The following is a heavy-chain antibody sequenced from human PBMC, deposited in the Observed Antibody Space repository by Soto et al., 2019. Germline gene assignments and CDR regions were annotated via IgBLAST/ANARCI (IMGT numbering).Heavy chain of an antibody. Sequence: GRSLRVSCAASGFTFSSYGIHWVRQAPGKGLEWVAVISYDGSNKYYADSVKGRFTISRDNSKNTLYLQMNSLRAEDTAVYYCAKDNLGYSSGWTDYYYYGMDVWGQGTTVTVSS. CDR3: AKDNLGYSSGWTDYYYYGMDV. V-gene: IGHV3-30*18. CDR2: ISYDGSNK. CDR1: GFTFSSYG. D-gene: IGHD6-19*01. J-gene: IGHJ6*01.